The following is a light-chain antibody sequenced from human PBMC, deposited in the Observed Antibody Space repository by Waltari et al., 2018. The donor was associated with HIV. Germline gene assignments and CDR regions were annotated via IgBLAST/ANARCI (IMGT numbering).Light chain of an antibody. CDR3: ASHAGSKDV. V-gene: IGLV2-8*01. Sequence: QSALTQPPSASGSPGQSVTISCTGTSSDIGAYNYVSWFQQHPGKAPKLMIYDVTKRPSGVPDRFSGSKSGNTASPTVSGLQAEDEADYYCASHAGSKDVFGGGTRLTVL. J-gene: IGLJ3*02. CDR2: DVT. CDR1: SSDIGAYNY.